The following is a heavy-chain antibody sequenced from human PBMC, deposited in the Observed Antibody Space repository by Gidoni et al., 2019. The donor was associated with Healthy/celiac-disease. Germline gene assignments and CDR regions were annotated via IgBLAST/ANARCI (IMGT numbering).Heavy chain of an antibody. CDR3: TTSRRDGYNYPHDYYYYYGMDV. D-gene: IGHD5-12*01. J-gene: IGHJ6*02. V-gene: IGHV3-15*01. CDR2: IKRKTEGWTT. CDR1: GFSFRNAC. Sequence: EVQRVEFGVGSVKPGGSLRLSFAASGFSFRNACMSWDRQSPGKGLEWIVRIKRKTEGWTTDYAAPVKGRFTISRNDTKNTLYLQMNSLKTEDTAVYYCTTSRRDGYNYPHDYYYYYGMDVWGQGTTVTVSS.